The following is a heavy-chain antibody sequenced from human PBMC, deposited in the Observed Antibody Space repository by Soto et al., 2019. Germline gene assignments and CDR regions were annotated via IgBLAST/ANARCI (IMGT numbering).Heavy chain of an antibody. CDR2: IDWDDDK. V-gene: IGHV2-70*11. D-gene: IGHD3-9*01. CDR1: GFSLSTSGMC. J-gene: IGHJ6*03. CDR3: ARIPHDTSYYYYMDV. Sequence: SGPTLLNPTQTLTLTCTFSGFSLSTSGMCVSWIRQPPGKALEWLARIDWDDDKYYSTSLKTRLTISKDTSKNQVVLTMTNMDPVDTATYYCARIPHDTSYYYYMDVWGKGTTVTVSS.